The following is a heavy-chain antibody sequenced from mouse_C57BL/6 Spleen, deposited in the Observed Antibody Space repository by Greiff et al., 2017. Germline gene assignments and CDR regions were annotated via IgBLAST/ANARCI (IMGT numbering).Heavy chain of an antibody. J-gene: IGHJ2*01. Sequence: VQLKESGPGLVKPSPSLSLTCSVTGYSITSGYYWNWIRQFPGNTLEWMGYISYDGSNNYNASLKNRITITRDTSKNQFFLKLYSVTTDDTATYYCARDGYSYFDYWGQGTTLTVSS. D-gene: IGHD2-3*01. V-gene: IGHV3-6*01. CDR2: ISYDGSN. CDR1: GYSITSGYY. CDR3: ARDGYSYFDY.